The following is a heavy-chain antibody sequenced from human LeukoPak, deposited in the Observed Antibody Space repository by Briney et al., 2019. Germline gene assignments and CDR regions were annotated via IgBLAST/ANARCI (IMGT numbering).Heavy chain of an antibody. Sequence: KPSETLSLTCTVSGGSISSTSYYWGWIRQPPGKGLEWIGSIYYSGSTYYNPSLKSRVTISVDTSKNEFSLKLSSVTAADTAVYYCARRGTVTTERFDYWGQGTLVTVSS. D-gene: IGHD4-11*01. CDR2: IYYSGST. V-gene: IGHV4-39*01. CDR3: ARRGTVTTERFDY. CDR1: GGSISSTSYY. J-gene: IGHJ4*02.